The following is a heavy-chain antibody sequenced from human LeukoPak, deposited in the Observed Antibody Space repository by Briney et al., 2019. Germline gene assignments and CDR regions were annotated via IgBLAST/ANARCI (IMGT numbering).Heavy chain of an antibody. J-gene: IGHJ4*02. CDR2: ISGSGGGT. CDR3: AKRGVVIRVILVGFHKEAYYFDS. V-gene: IGHV3-23*01. Sequence: PGGSLRLSCAVAGLTLSNYGMSWVRQAPGKGMEWVAGISGSGGGTNYADSVKGRFTISRDNPRNTLYLKMNSLRAEDTAVYFCAKRGVVIRVILVGFHKEAYYFDSWGQGALVTVSS. D-gene: IGHD3-22*01. CDR1: GLTLSNYG.